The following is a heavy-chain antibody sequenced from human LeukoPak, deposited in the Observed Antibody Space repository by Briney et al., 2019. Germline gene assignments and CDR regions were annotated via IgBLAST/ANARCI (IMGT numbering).Heavy chain of an antibody. CDR3: ARGAGSSWSGLIDY. V-gene: IGHV3-74*01. Sequence: PGGSLRLSCAASRFTFSSYWMHWVRQSPGKGLVWVSRINSDGSSTGYADSVKGRFTISRDNAKNTLHLQMNSLRVEDTAVYYCARGAGSSWSGLIDYWGQGTLVTVSS. D-gene: IGHD6-13*01. CDR1: RFTFSSYW. J-gene: IGHJ4*02. CDR2: INSDGSST.